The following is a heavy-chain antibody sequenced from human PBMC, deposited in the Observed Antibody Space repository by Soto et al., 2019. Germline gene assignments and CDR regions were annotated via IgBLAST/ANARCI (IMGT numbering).Heavy chain of an antibody. CDR3: ARDTYYYVSWSYSP. CDR2: ISSSSSYI. D-gene: IGHD3-10*01. CDR1: GFTFSSYS. Sequence: EVQLVESGGGLVKPGGSLRLSCAASGFTFSSYSMNWVRQAPGKGLEWVSSISSSSSYIYYADSVNGRFTISRDNAKNSLFLQMNSLKAEDTAVYYCARDTYYYVSWSYSPWVQGTLVTVSS. V-gene: IGHV3-21*01. J-gene: IGHJ5*02.